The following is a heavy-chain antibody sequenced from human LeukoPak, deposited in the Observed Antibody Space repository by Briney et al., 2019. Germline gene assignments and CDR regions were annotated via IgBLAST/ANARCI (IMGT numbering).Heavy chain of an antibody. CDR3: ASNSPANDY. D-gene: IGHD2/OR15-2a*01. CDR1: GGSISSYY. V-gene: IGHV4-59*08. Sequence: PSETLSLTCTVSGGSISSYYWSWIRQPPGKGLEWIGYIYYSGSTSYNASLKSRVTVSVDTSKNQFSLKLSSVTAADAAVYYCASNSPANDYWGQGTLVTVSS. J-gene: IGHJ4*02. CDR2: IYYSGST.